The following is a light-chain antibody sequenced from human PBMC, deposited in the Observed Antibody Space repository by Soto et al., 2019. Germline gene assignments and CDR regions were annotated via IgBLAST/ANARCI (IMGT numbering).Light chain of an antibody. CDR2: GAS. J-gene: IGKJ2*01. CDR3: QQYNNWPPYT. Sequence: EIVMTQSPATLSVSPGERATLSCRASQSVSSNLAWYQQKPGQAPRSLIYGASTRATGIPARFSGSGSGTEFTLTISSLQSEDFALYYCQQYNNWPPYTFGQGTKLEIK. CDR1: QSVSSN. V-gene: IGKV3-15*01.